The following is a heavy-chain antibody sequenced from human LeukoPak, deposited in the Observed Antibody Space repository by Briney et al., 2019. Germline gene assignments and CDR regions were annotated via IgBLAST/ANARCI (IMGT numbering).Heavy chain of an antibody. J-gene: IGHJ4*02. Sequence: PGGSLRLSCAASGFTFDDYTMHWVRQAPGKGLEWVSLISWDGGGTYYADSVKGRFTISRDNSKNSLYLQTNSLRTEDTALYYCAKDRRPASSSWYHFDYWGQGTLVTVSS. CDR2: ISWDGGGT. CDR1: GFTFDDYT. D-gene: IGHD6-13*01. CDR3: AKDRRPASSSWYHFDY. V-gene: IGHV3-43*01.